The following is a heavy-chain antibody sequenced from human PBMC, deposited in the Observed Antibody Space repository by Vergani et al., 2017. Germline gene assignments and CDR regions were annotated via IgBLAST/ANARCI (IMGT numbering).Heavy chain of an antibody. J-gene: IGHJ6*02. CDR2: IYTSGST. V-gene: IGHV4-4*07. Sequence: QVQLQDSGPGLVKPSETLSLTCTVSGGSISSYYWSWIRQPAGKGLEWIGRIYTSGSTNYNPSLKSRVTMSVDTSKNQFSLKLSSVTAADTAVYYCARESYYYGSGFYGMDVWGQGTTVTVSS. D-gene: IGHD3-10*01. CDR1: GGSISSYY. CDR3: ARESYYYGSGFYGMDV.